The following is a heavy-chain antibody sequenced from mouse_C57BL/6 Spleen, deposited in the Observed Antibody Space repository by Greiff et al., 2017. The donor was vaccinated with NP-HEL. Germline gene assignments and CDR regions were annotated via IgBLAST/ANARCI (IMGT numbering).Heavy chain of an antibody. CDR1: GYAFSSSW. Sequence: QLQQSGPELVKPGASVKISCKASGYAFSSSWVNWVKQRPGKGLEWIGRIYPGDGDTNYNGKFKGKATLTADKSSSTAYMQLSSLTSEDSAVYFCARGDYDDAMDYWGQGTSVTVSS. CDR2: IYPGDGDT. V-gene: IGHV1-82*01. CDR3: ARGDYDDAMDY. D-gene: IGHD2-4*01. J-gene: IGHJ4*01.